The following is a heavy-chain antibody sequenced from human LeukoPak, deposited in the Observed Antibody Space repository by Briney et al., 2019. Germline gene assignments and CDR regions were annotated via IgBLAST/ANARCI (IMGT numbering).Heavy chain of an antibody. Sequence: GESLKISCKGSGYSFTSYWIGWVRQMPGKGLEWMGIIYPGDSDTRYSPSFQGRVTISADKSISTAYLQWSSLKASDTAMYYCARRIVLRYFDWSPAAFDIWGQGTMVTVSS. J-gene: IGHJ3*02. CDR1: GYSFTSYW. CDR2: IYPGDSDT. CDR3: ARRIVLRYFDWSPAAFDI. D-gene: IGHD3-9*01. V-gene: IGHV5-51*01.